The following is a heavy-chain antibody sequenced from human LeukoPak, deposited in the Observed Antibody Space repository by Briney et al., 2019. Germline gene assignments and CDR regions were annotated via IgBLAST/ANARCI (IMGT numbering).Heavy chain of an antibody. CDR3: AREDYNGGAYFDY. CDR1: GFTFSNYS. CDR2: ISSSSSYI. D-gene: IGHD1-14*01. V-gene: IGHV3-21*06. Sequence: GGSLRLSCAASGFTFSNYSMNWVRQAPGKGLEWVSSISSSSSYIYYADSVKGRFTISRDNAKNSLYLQMNSLRAEDTAVYYCAREDYNGGAYFDYWGQGTLVTVSP. J-gene: IGHJ4*02.